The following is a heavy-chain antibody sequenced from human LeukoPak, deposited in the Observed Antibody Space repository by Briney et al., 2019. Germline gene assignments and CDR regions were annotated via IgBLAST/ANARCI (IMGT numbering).Heavy chain of an antibody. CDR2: ITGSGGST. V-gene: IGHV3-23*01. CDR1: GFTFDNFA. Sequence: GGPLRLSCAPSGFTFDNFAMTWVRQAPGKGLDWVSEITGSGGSTYYADSVKGRFTISRDNSKNTLYLQMNSLRAEDTAIYYCARELFDFDYWGQGTLVTVSS. CDR3: ARELFDFDY. D-gene: IGHD3-10*01. J-gene: IGHJ4*02.